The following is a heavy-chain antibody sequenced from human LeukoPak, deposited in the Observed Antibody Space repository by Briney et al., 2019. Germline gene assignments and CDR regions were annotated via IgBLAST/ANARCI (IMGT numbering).Heavy chain of an antibody. D-gene: IGHD3-3*01. CDR3: AREDYDFWSARWFDP. V-gene: IGHV3-48*04. Sequence: GGSLRLSCAASGFIFSSYSMNWVRQAPGKGLEWVSYISSSSSTIYYADSVKGRFTISRDNAKNSLYLQMNSLRAEDTAVYYCAREDYDFWSARWFDPWGKGTTVTISS. J-gene: IGHJ6*04. CDR1: GFIFSSYS. CDR2: ISSSSSTI.